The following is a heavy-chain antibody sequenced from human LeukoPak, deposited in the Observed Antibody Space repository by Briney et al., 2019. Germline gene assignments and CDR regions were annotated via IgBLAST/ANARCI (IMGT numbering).Heavy chain of an antibody. CDR2: IWYDGSNK. Sequence: GGSLRLSCAASGFTFSSYGMHWVRQAPGKGLEWVAVIWYDGSNKYYADSVKGRFTISRDNSKNTLYLQMNSLRAEDTAVYYCARGTAVASQCFDYWGQGTLVTVSS. D-gene: IGHD6-19*01. CDR3: ARGTAVASQCFDY. CDR1: GFTFSSYG. V-gene: IGHV3-30*19. J-gene: IGHJ4*02.